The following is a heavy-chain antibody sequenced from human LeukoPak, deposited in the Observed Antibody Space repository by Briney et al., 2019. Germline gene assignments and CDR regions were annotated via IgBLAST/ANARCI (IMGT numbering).Heavy chain of an antibody. CDR1: GFTFSDHI. CDR3: VRQFAS. CDR2: VSGSGSTV. J-gene: IGHJ4*02. Sequence: GGSLGLSCAASGFTFSDHIMNWVRQLPGKRLEWVAYVSGSGSTVYYADSVKGRFTIFRDNGKSSLYLQMNSLRVEDTALYYCVRQFASWGQGTLVTVSS. V-gene: IGHV3-48*01.